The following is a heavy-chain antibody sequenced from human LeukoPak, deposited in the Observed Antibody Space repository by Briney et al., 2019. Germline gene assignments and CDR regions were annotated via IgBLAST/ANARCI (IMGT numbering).Heavy chain of an antibody. Sequence: GASVKVSFKAPGYTFTGYYMHWVRQAPAQGREWMGWINPNSGGTNYAQKFQARVTMTRDTSNSPAYIELSRLRSHGPALEYMCRTSPAAILYYYYMDVWGKGTTVTVSS. D-gene: IGHD6-25*01. J-gene: IGHJ6*03. V-gene: IGHV1-2*02. CDR2: INPNSGGT. CDR1: GYTFTGYY. CDR3: CRTSPAAILYYYYMDV.